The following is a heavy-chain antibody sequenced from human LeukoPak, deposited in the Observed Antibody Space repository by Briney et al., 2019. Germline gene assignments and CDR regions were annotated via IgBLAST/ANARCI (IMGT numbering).Heavy chain of an antibody. Sequence: PSETLSLTYAVYGGSFSGYYWSWIRQPPGKGLEWIGEINHGGSTNYNPSLKSRVTISVDTSKNQFSLKLSSVTAADTAVYYCVNLSSSWYIAYWGQGTLVTVSS. CDR1: GGSFSGYY. V-gene: IGHV4-34*01. CDR2: INHGGST. D-gene: IGHD6-13*01. J-gene: IGHJ4*02. CDR3: VNLSSSWYIAY.